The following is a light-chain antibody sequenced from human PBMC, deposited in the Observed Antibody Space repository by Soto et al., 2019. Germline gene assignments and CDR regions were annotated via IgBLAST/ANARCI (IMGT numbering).Light chain of an antibody. CDR3: SSYTSSATLV. CDR2: EVS. CDR1: TSDIGSFTY. J-gene: IGLJ3*02. Sequence: QSALTQPASVSGSPGQSVTISCTGTTSDIGSFTYVSWYQQHPGKAPKLMIYEVSNRPSGVSNGISGSKSGNTASLTISGLQAEDEADYYCSSYTSSATLVFGGGTKLTVL. V-gene: IGLV2-14*01.